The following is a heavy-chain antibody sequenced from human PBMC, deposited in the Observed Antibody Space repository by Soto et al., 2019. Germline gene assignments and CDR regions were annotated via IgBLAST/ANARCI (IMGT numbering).Heavy chain of an antibody. CDR2: ISVYNGNT. V-gene: IGHV1-18*01. CDR3: ARRNDYNDY. J-gene: IGHJ4*02. Sequence: ASVKVSCQASGYAFTSYSISWVRQAPGQGLEWMGWISVYNGNTNYAQNLQGRVTMTTDTFTNTAYMEMRSLRSDDTAVYFCARRNDYNDYWGQGTQVTVSS. CDR1: GYAFTSYS.